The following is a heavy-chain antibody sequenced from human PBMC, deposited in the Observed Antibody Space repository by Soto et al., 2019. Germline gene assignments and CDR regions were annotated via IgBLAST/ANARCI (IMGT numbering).Heavy chain of an antibody. CDR2: INHSGST. Sequence: PSETLSLTCAVYGGSFSGYYWSWIRQPPGKGLEWIGEINHSGSTNYNLSLKSRVTISVDTSKNQFSLKLSSVTAADTAVYYCASRSRRLYSSSWYHFDYWGQGTLVTVSS. CDR3: ASRSRRLYSSSWYHFDY. V-gene: IGHV4-34*01. J-gene: IGHJ4*02. CDR1: GGSFSGYY. D-gene: IGHD6-13*01.